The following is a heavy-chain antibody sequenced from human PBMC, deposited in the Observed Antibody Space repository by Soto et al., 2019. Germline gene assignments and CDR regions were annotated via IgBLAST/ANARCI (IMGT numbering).Heavy chain of an antibody. CDR1: GGAFSRYT. J-gene: IGHJ4*02. CDR2: ITPMFGKP. D-gene: IGHD3-22*01. V-gene: IGHV1-69*13. Sequence: GASVKVSFKASGGAFSRYTINWMRQAPGQGLEWMGGITPMFGKPNCAQKFQGRVTITADESTITGYMELRSLRSDDTAVYYCARDGALYDSSAYYFLYWGQGTLVTVSS. CDR3: ARDGALYDSSAYYFLY.